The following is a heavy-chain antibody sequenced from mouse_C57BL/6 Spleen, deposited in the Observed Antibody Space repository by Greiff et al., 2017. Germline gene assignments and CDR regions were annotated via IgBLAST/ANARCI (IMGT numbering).Heavy chain of an antibody. CDR3: ARKGYGSSLYYYARDY. Sequence: VQLKQSGPELVKPGASVKIPCKASGYTFTDYNMDWVKQSHGKSLEWIGDINPNNGGTIYNQKFKGKATLTVDKSSSTAYMELRSLTSEDTAVYYCARKGYGSSLYYYARDYWGQGTSVTVSS. CDR1: GYTFTDYN. D-gene: IGHD1-1*01. J-gene: IGHJ4*01. V-gene: IGHV1-18*01. CDR2: INPNNGGT.